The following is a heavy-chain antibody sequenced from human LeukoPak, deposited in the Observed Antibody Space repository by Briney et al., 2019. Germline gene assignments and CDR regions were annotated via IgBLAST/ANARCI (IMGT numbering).Heavy chain of an antibody. CDR2: IIPIFGTA. V-gene: IGHV1-69*13. CDR3: ARGGDYDFWSGWAFDI. D-gene: IGHD3-3*01. Sequence: ASVKVSRKASGGTFSSYAISWVRQAPGQGLEWMGGIIPIFGTANYAQKFQGRVTITADESTSTAYMELSSLRSEDTAVYYCARGGDYDFWSGWAFDIWGQGTMVTVSS. CDR1: GGTFSSYA. J-gene: IGHJ3*02.